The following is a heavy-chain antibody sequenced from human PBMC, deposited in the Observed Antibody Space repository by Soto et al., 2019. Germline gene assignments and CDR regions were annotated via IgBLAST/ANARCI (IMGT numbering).Heavy chain of an antibody. J-gene: IGHJ3*02. V-gene: IGHV3-30-3*01. D-gene: IGHD3-10*01. CDR2: ISFDGSNK. Sequence: GGSLRLSCAASGFTSSTYAMHWVRQAPGKGLEWVAVISFDGSNKYYADSVKGRFTISRDNSRSTLYLQMNSLRTEDTAVYYCATKYFWDAFDIWGHGTMVTVSS. CDR1: GFTSSTYA. CDR3: ATKYFWDAFDI.